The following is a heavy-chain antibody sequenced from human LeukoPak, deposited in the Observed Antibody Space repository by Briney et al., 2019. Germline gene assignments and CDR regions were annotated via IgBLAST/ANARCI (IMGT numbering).Heavy chain of an antibody. V-gene: IGHV3-13*01. Sequence: GGSLRLSCATSGFTFIDYDMHWVRQVIGKGLEWVSAIGIRGDTHYSGSVKGRFTISRENAESSLYLQMNSLRAEDTAVYYCARGGIQVSGIDEFDYWGQGTLVTVSS. CDR2: IGIRGDT. CDR3: ARGGIQVSGIDEFDY. CDR1: GFTFIDYD. J-gene: IGHJ4*02. D-gene: IGHD6-19*01.